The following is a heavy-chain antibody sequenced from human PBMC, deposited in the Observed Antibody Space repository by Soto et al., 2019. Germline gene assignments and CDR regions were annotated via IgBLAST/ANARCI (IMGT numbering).Heavy chain of an antibody. V-gene: IGHV1-69*01. CDR2: MIPIFGTA. CDR1: GGTFSSYA. CDR3: ASPYDFWSGYSRGVWFDP. J-gene: IGHJ5*02. Sequence: QVQLVQSGAEVKKPGSSVKVSCKASGGTFSSYASSWVRQAPGQGLEWMGGMIPIFGTANYAQKFQGRVTITADESTSTAYMELSSLRSEDTAVYYCASPYDFWSGYSRGVWFDPWGQGTLVTVSS. D-gene: IGHD3-3*01.